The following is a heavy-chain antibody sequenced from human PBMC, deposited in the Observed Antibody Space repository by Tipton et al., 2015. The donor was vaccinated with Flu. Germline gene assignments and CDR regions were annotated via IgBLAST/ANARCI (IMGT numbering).Heavy chain of an antibody. Sequence: TLSLTCTVSGGSISSSNYYWGWIRQPPGKGLEWIGSMYSSGTTYYNPSLKSRLAISLDTSNNQFSLKLSSVTAADTAVYYCAKTYFDSSDSPDRFDPWGQGTLVTVSS. CDR3: AKTYFDSSDSPDRFDP. D-gene: IGHD3-22*01. CDR2: MYSSGTT. V-gene: IGHV4-39*07. CDR1: GGSISSSNYY. J-gene: IGHJ5*02.